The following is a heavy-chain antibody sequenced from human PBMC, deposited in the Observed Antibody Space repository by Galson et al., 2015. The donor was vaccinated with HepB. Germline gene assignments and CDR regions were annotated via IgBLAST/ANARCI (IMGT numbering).Heavy chain of an antibody. CDR1: GFTFSSYA. Sequence: SLRLSCAASGFTFSSYAMHWVRQAPGKGLEWVAVISYDGSNKYYADSVKGRFTISRDNSKNTLYLQMNSLRAEDTAVYYCARGRPAGYWGQGTLVTVSS. J-gene: IGHJ4*02. CDR3: ARGRPAGY. V-gene: IGHV3-30*04. CDR2: ISYDGSNK.